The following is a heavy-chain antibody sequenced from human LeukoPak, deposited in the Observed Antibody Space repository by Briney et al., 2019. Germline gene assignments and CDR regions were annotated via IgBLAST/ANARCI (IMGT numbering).Heavy chain of an antibody. CDR1: GFNFNSHW. D-gene: IGHD2/OR15-2a*01. CDR3: GRDANLRGYNSWFDP. Sequence: PGGSLRLSREGSGFNFNSHWMSWVRQAPGKGPEWVTNINQDGNEKYYAGSVKGRFTVSRDNVKKSVYLQMDNVRADDTGVYYCGRDANLRGYNSWFDPWGQGTLVTVSS. J-gene: IGHJ5*02. V-gene: IGHV3-7*01. CDR2: INQDGNEK.